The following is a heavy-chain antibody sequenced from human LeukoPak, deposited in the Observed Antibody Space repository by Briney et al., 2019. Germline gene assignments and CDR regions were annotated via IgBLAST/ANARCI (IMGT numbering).Heavy chain of an antibody. J-gene: IGHJ3*01. CDR3: ARGAYSYDSSGAFDV. CDR2: ISSSGST. D-gene: IGHD3-22*01. V-gene: IGHV4-61*02. Sequence: TLSLTCAVAGGSISSGGYYWRWTRQPAGKGLEWLGRISSSGSTNYNASLKSRFTISVDTSKNQVSLKLSSVSAAETAVYFCARGAYSYDSSGAFDVWGQGTMVTVSS. CDR1: GGSISSGGYY.